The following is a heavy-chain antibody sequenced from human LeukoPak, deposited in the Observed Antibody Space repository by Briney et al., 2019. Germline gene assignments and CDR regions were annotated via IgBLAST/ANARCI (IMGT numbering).Heavy chain of an antibody. V-gene: IGHV3-30*04. CDR3: ARGIGRGYSYGYYYYGMDV. CDR1: GFTFSSYA. CDR2: ISYDGGNK. D-gene: IGHD5-18*01. J-gene: IGHJ6*02. Sequence: GGSLRLSCAASGFTFSSYAMHWVRQAPGKGLEWVAVISYDGGNKYYADSVKGRFTISRDNSKNTLYLQMNSLRAEDTAVYYCARGIGRGYSYGYYYYGMDVWGQGTTVTVSS.